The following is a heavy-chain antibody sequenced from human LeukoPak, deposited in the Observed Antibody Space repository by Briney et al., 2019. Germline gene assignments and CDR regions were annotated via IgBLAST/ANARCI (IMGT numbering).Heavy chain of an antibody. D-gene: IGHD5-24*01. CDR1: GYTFTGYY. V-gene: IGHV1-2*02. J-gene: IGHJ3*02. CDR2: INPKNGDT. CDR3: ARGRDGSTYDAFDI. Sequence: ASVTVSCKASGYTFTGYYIHWVRQAPGQGLECMGWINPKNGDTNYAQKFQGRVTMTRDTSISTAYMELSRLRSDDTAVYYCARGRDGSTYDAFDIWGQGTMVTVSS.